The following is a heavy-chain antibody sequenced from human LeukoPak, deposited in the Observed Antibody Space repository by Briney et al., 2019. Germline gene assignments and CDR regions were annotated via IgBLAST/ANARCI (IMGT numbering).Heavy chain of an antibody. CDR2: IWYDGSNK. CDR3: ARDHSYYYGSGSYFPGYYFDY. V-gene: IGHV3-33*01. J-gene: IGHJ4*02. D-gene: IGHD3-10*01. CDR1: GFTFSSYG. Sequence: PGGSLRLSCAASGFTFSSYGMHWVRQAPGKGLEWVAVIWYDGSNKYYADSVKGRFTISRDNSKNTLYLRMNSLRAEDTAVYYCARDHSYYYGSGSYFPGYYFDYWGQGTLVTVSS.